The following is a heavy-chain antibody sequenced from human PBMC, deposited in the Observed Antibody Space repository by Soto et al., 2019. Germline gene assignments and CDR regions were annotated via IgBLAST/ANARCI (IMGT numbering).Heavy chain of an antibody. CDR1: GFTCSSYA. J-gene: IGHJ6*03. V-gene: IGHV3-23*01. CDR2: IGGSGGST. Sequence: GSLRLSCAASGFTCSSYAMKWVRQAPGKGLEWVSAIGGSGGSTYYADSVKGRFTISRDNSKNTLYLQMNSLRAEDTAVYYCAKAGGDYGASYYYYYYMDVWGKGTTVTVSS. CDR3: AKAGGDYGASYYYYYYMDV. D-gene: IGHD4-17*01.